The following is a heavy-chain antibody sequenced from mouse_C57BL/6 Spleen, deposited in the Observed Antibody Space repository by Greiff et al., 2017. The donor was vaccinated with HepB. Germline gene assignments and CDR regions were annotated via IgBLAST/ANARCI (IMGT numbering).Heavy chain of an antibody. D-gene: IGHD1-1*01. V-gene: IGHV1-81*01. J-gene: IGHJ1*03. Sequence: QVQLKESGAELARPGASVKLSCKASGYTFTSYGISWVKQRTGQGLEWIGEIYPRSGNTYYNEKFKGKATLTADKSSSTAYMELRSLTSEDSAVYFCARYGDDYGTLRYFDVWGTGTTVTVSS. CDR1: GYTFTSYG. CDR3: ARYGDDYGTLRYFDV. CDR2: IYPRSGNT.